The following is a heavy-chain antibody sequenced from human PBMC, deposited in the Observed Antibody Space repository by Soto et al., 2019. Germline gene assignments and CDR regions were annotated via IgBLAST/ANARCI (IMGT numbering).Heavy chain of an antibody. CDR1: GFTFSSYG. CDR2: ISYDGSNK. J-gene: IGHJ4*02. D-gene: IGHD3-22*01. CDR3: AKGGKTYDSSGYSPSY. V-gene: IGHV3-30*18. Sequence: PGGSLRLSCAASGFTFSSYGMHWVRQAPGKGLEWVAVISYDGSNKYYADSVKGRFTISRDNSKNTLYLQMNSLRAEDTAVYYCAKGGKTYDSSGYSPSYWGQGTLVTVSS.